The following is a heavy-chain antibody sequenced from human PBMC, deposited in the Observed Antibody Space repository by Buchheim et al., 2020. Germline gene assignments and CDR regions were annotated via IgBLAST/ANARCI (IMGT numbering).Heavy chain of an antibody. V-gene: IGHV3-11*05. Sequence: QVQLVESGGGLVKPGGSLRLSCAASGFTFSDYYMSWIRQTPGKGLEWVSYISSSSSYTNYADSVKGRFTISRDNAKKSLYLQMNSLRAEDTAVYYCAREPRSGLLLDPQRDYWGQGTL. D-gene: IGHD3-22*01. CDR3: AREPRSGLLLDPQRDY. CDR2: ISSSSSYT. J-gene: IGHJ4*02. CDR1: GFTFSDYY.